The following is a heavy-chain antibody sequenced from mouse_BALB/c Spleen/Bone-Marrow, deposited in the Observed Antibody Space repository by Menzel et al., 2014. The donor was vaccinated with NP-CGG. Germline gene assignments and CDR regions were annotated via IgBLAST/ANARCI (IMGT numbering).Heavy chain of an antibody. CDR1: GFNIKDYY. J-gene: IGHJ3*01. D-gene: IGHD2-3*01. Sequence: EVQLQQSGAELVRSGASVKLSCTASGFNIKDYYMHWVKQRPEQGLEWIGWIDPENGDTEYAPKFQGKATMTADTSSNTAYLQLSSLTSEDTAVHYCNGGYYEAWFAYWGQGTLVTASA. V-gene: IGHV14-4*02. CDR2: IDPENGDT. CDR3: NGGYYEAWFAY.